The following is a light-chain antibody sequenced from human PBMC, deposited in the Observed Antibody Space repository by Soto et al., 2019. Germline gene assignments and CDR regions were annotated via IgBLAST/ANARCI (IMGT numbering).Light chain of an antibody. CDR1: QSVSSN. CDR3: QQYNNWPRT. V-gene: IGKV3-15*01. Sequence: ESVMKLTPATLSVSPGERATLSCRASQSVSSNLAWYQQKPGQAPRLLIYDASTRATGIPARFSGSGSGTEFTLTISSLQSEDFAVYYCQQYNNWPRTFGQGTKVDIK. J-gene: IGKJ1*01. CDR2: DAS.